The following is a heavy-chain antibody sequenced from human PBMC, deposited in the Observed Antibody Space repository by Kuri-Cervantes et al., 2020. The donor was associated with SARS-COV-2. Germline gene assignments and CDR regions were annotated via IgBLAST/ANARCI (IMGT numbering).Heavy chain of an antibody. CDR3: ATQGTIYYYDTL. CDR1: GFTFSSYW. J-gene: IGHJ4*02. V-gene: IGHV3-74*01. CDR2: INSDGSST. D-gene: IGHD3-22*01. Sequence: ETLSLTCAASGFTFSSYWMHWVRQAPGKGLVWVSRINSDGSSTSYADSVKGRFTISRDNAKNTLYLQMNSLRAEDTAVYYCATQGTIYYYDTLWGQGTLVTVFS.